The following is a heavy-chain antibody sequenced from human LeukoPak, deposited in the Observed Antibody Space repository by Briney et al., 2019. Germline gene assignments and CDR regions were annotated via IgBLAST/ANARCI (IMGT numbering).Heavy chain of an antibody. CDR2: ISDSGTYI. J-gene: IGHJ4*02. V-gene: IGHV3-21*01. Sequence: PGGSLRLSCAASGCSFSSYSMNWVRQAPGKGLEWVSSISDSGTYILYADLVKGRFTISRDDARNSLYLQMDSLRDEDTAVYHWAKFETRGNTYFDYWGQGTLVTVSS. CDR1: GCSFSSYS. D-gene: IGHD2/OR15-2a*01. CDR3: AKFETRGNTYFDY.